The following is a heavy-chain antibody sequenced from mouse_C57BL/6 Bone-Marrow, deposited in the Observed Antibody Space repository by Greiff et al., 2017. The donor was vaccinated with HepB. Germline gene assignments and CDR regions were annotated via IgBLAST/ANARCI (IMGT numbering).Heavy chain of an antibody. CDR1: GYTFTSYW. CDR3: ARWDY. CDR2: IDPSDSYT. Sequence: QVQLQQPGAELVMPGASVKLSCKASGYTFTSYWMQWVKQRPGQGLEWIGEIDPSDSYTNYNQKFKGKATLTVDTSSSTAYMQLSSLTSEDSAVYYCARWDYWGQGTTLTVSS. V-gene: IGHV1-50*01. J-gene: IGHJ2*01.